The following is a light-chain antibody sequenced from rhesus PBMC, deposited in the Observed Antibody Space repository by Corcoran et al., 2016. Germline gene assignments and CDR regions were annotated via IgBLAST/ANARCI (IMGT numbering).Light chain of an antibody. CDR1: QSVGSF. V-gene: IGKV3-24*04. J-gene: IGKJ1*01. CDR3: QQSRNLWT. Sequence: ETVVTQSPASLSLSPGERATLSCRASQSVGSFLAWYHQNPGQPPRLLIDGASSRAPGIPARSSGSGSGTDVTLPISSLGPEDFGVYYCQQSRNLWTFGQGTKVEI. CDR2: GAS.